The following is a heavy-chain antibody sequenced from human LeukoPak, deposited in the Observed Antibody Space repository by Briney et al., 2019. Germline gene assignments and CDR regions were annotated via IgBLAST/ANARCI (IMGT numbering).Heavy chain of an antibody. CDR2: INPNSGGT. D-gene: IGHD2-2*02. V-gene: IGHV1-2*02. CDR3: ARESEVGDQLLYGY. CDR1: GYTFTGYY. Sequence: WASGKVSCKASGYTFTGYYMHWVRQAPGQGLEWMGWINPNSGGTNYAQKFQGRVTMTRDTSISTAYMELSRLRSDDTAVYYCARESEVGDQLLYGYWGQGTLVTVSS. J-gene: IGHJ4*02.